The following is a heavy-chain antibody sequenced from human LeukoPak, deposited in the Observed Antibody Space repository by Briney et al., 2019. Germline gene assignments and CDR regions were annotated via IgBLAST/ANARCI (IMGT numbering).Heavy chain of an antibody. J-gene: IGHJ4*02. CDR3: ARGSSGYSYGYGPYYFDY. CDR1: GGSFSGYY. CDR2: INHSGST. D-gene: IGHD5-18*01. V-gene: IGHV4-34*01. Sequence: SETLSLTCAVYGGSFSGYYWSWIRQPPGKGLEWIGEINHSGSTNYNPSLKSRVTISVDTSKNQFSLKLSSVTVADTAVYYCARGSSGYSYGYGPYYFDYWGQGTLVTVSS.